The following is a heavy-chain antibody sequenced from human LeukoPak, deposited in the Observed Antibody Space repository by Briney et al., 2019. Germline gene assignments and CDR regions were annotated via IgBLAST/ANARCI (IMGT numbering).Heavy chain of an antibody. CDR1: GGSFSGYY. V-gene: IGHV4-34*01. Sequence: SETLSLTCAVYGGSFSGYYWSWIRQPPGKGLEWIGEINHSGSTNYNPSLKSRVTISVDTSKNQFSLKLSSVTAADTAVYYCARAGVDYYYYYYMDVWGKGTTVTVSS. D-gene: IGHD3-10*01. CDR2: INHSGST. CDR3: ARAGVDYYYYYYMDV. J-gene: IGHJ6*03.